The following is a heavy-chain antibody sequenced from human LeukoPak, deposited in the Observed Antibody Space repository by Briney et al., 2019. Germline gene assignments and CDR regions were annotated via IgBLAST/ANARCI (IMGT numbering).Heavy chain of an antibody. Sequence: GGSLRLSCAASGFTVNRNYMSWVRQAPGKGLEWVSVIYSGGSTYYADSVKGRFTISRDNSKNTLYLQMNSLRAEDTAVYYCARDPVYGGNPSDAFDIWGQGTMVTVSS. CDR1: GFTVNRNY. CDR3: ARDPVYGGNPSDAFDI. J-gene: IGHJ3*02. CDR2: IYSGGST. V-gene: IGHV3-53*01. D-gene: IGHD4-23*01.